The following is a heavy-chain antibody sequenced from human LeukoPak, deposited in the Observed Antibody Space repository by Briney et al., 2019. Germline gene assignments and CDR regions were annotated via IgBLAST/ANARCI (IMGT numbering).Heavy chain of an antibody. D-gene: IGHD3-9*01. Sequence: SETLSLTCTVSGGSISSYYWSWIRQPAGKGLEWIGRIYTSGSTNHNPSLKSRVTMSVDTSKNQFSLKLSSVTAADTAVYYCARDWGYDILTGYPSPPFDYWGQGTLVTVSS. CDR3: ARDWGYDILTGYPSPPFDY. V-gene: IGHV4-4*07. CDR1: GGSISSYY. J-gene: IGHJ4*02. CDR2: IYTSGST.